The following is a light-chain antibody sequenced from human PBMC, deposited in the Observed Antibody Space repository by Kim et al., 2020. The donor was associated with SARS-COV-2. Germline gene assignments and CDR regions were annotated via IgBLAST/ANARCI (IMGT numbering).Light chain of an antibody. V-gene: IGKV3-15*01. Sequence: EIVMTQSLATLSVSPGERATLSCRASQSVSSNLAWYQQKPGQTPRLLFYGASTRATGVPARFSGSGSVTEFTLTISSLRSEDFAVYYCQQYSKWPLTFGGGTKVDIK. CDR3: QQYSKWPLT. CDR1: QSVSSN. J-gene: IGKJ4*01. CDR2: GAS.